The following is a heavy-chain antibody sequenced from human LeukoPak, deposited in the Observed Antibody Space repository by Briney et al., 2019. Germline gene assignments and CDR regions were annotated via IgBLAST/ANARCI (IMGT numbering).Heavy chain of an antibody. Sequence: SETLSLTCTVSGGSISTYYWSWIRQPPGKGLEWIGYIYYSGSTNYNPSLKSRVTISVATSKNQFSLKLSSVPAADTAVYYCARDRTYYYDSSGLDYWGQGTLVTVYS. CDR3: ARDRTYYYDSSGLDY. D-gene: IGHD3-22*01. V-gene: IGHV4-59*01. J-gene: IGHJ4*02. CDR1: GGSISTYY. CDR2: IYYSGST.